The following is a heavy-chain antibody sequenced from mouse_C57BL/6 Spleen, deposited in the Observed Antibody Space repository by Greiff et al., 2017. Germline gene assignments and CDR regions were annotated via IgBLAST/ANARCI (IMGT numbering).Heavy chain of an antibody. CDR1: GYTFTSYW. CDR3: AREGYSNFPWFAY. D-gene: IGHD2-5*01. CDR2: IYPSDSET. J-gene: IGHJ3*01. Sequence: QVQLQQPGAELVRPGSSVKLSCKASGYTFTSYWMDWVKQRPGQGLEWIGNIYPSDSETHYNQKFKDKATLTVDKSSSTAYMQLSSLTSEDSAVYYCAREGYSNFPWFAYWGQGTLVTVSA. V-gene: IGHV1-61*01.